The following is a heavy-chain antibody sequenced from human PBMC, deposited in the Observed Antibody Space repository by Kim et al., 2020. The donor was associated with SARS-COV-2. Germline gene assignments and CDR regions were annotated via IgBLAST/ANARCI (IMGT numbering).Heavy chain of an antibody. Sequence: GGSLRFSCAASGFTFSSYGMHWVRQAPGKGLEWVAVISYDGSNKYYSDSVKGRFTISRDNSKNTLYLQMNSLRAEDTAVYYCAKVRYGSGGDDYYYYGMDVWGQGTTVTVSS. V-gene: IGHV3-30*18. CDR2: ISYDGSNK. J-gene: IGHJ6*02. CDR1: GFTFSSYG. CDR3: AKVRYGSGGDDYYYYGMDV. D-gene: IGHD3-10*01.